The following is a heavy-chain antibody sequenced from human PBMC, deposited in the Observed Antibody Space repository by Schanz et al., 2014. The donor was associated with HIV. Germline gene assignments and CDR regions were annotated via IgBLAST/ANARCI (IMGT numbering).Heavy chain of an antibody. V-gene: IGHV4-34*01. J-gene: IGHJ4*02. CDR3: ARTLRSPDSLWGNYRTPRGTAFDS. Sequence: QVRLQQWGAGLLKPSETLTLTCAVYGESFSGHFWTWIRQAPEKGLEWIGEINSSGTTNYNPSLKSRVTLSGATPKHQPPRRLSSVTAADTAVYFCARTLRSPDSLWGNYRTPRGTAFDSWGQGGLVTVSS. CDR2: INSSGTT. CDR1: GESFSGHF. D-gene: IGHD3-16*02.